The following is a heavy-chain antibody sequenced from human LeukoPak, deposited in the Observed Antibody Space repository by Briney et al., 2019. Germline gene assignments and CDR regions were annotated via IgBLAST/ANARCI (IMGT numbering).Heavy chain of an antibody. V-gene: IGHV3-7*01. CDR2: IKRDGTEK. J-gene: IGHJ6*03. D-gene: IGHD4-17*01. CDR3: ARGPNTDYGRRYYYYMDV. CDR1: GLSFRSYS. Sequence: GGSLRLSCAASGLSFRSYSMSWVRQAPGKGLEWVANIKRDGTEKNYVGSVEGRFTISRDNAKNSLYLQMNSLRAEDTAVYYCARGPNTDYGRRYYYYMDVWGKGTTVTVSS.